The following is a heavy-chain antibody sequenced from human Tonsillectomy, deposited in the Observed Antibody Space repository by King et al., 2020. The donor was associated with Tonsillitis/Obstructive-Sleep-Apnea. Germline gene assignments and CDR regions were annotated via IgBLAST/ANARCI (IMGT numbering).Heavy chain of an antibody. D-gene: IGHD6-6*01. CDR2: IYWDDDK. V-gene: IGHV2-5*02. Sequence: VTLKESGPKLVKPTQTLTLTCTFSGFSLSTSGVGVGWIRQPPGKALEWLALIYWDDDKRYSPSLKSRLTITKDTSKNQVVLTMTNMDPVDTATYYCAHREPKAARGTYAFDIWGQGTMVTVSS. CDR3: AHREPKAARGTYAFDI. J-gene: IGHJ3*02. CDR1: GFSLSTSGVG.